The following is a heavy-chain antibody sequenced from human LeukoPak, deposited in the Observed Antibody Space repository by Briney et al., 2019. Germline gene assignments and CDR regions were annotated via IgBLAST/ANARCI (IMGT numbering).Heavy chain of an antibody. CDR2: ISAYNGNT. CDR1: GYTFTSYG. V-gene: IGHV1-18*01. CDR3: ARGINTPLGVVPAAHDDY. J-gene: IGHJ4*02. Sequence: ASVNVSCKASGYTFTSYGISWVRQAPGQGLEWMGWISAYNGNTNYAQKLQGRVTMTTDASTSTAYMELRSLRSDDTAVYYCARGINTPLGVVPAAHDDYWGRGTLVTVSS. D-gene: IGHD2-2*01.